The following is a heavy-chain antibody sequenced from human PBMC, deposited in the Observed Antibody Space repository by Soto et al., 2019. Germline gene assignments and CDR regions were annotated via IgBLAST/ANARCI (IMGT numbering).Heavy chain of an antibody. V-gene: IGHV4-30-4*01. CDR1: GGSISSGGYY. CDR3: ARDSSLWFGEGSQGGIDP. J-gene: IGHJ5*02. Sequence: SLTCTVSGGSISSGGYYWSWIRQPPGKGLEWIGYIYYSGSTYYNPSLKSRVTISVDTSKNQFSLKLSSVTAADTAVYYCARDSSLWFGEGSQGGIDPWGQGTLVTVSS. CDR2: IYYSGST. D-gene: IGHD3-10*01.